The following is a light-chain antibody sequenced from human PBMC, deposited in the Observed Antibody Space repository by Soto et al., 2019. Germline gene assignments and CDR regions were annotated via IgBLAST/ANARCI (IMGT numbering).Light chain of an antibody. CDR3: QQYGSSPIT. J-gene: IGKJ1*01. CDR2: AAS. CDR1: QSVSSYY. Sequence: ILMTQSPATLSVSPGERATLSCRASQSVSSYYLAWYQQKPGQAPRLLIYAASSRATGIPDRFSGGGSGTDFTLTISRLEPEDFAVYYCQQYGSSPITFGQGTKVDIK. V-gene: IGKV3-20*01.